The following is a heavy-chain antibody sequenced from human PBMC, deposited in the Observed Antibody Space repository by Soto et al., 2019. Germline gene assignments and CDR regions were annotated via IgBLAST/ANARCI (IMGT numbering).Heavy chain of an antibody. CDR1: GGTFSSYA. CDR2: IIPIFGTA. CDR3: ARCSGWNYGSGFYYYYGMDV. J-gene: IGHJ6*02. Sequence: GASVKVSCKASGGTFSSYAISWVRQAPGQGLEWMGGIIPIFGTANYAQKFQGRVTITADGSTSTAYMELSSLRSEDTAVYYCARCSGWNYGSGFYYYYGMDVWGQGTTVTVSS. D-gene: IGHD3-10*01. V-gene: IGHV1-69*13.